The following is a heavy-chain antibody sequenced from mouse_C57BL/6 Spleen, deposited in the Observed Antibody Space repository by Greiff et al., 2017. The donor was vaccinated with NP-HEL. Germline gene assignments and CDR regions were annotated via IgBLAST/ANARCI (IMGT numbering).Heavy chain of an antibody. CDR1: GYTFTSYD. Sequence: VQLQQSGPELVKPGASVKLSCKASGYTFTSYDINWVKQRPGQGLEWIGWIYPRDGSTKYNEKFKGKATLTVDTSSSTAYMELHSLTSQDSAVYFCAKRRDYGGLWYFDYWGQGTTLTVSS. V-gene: IGHV1-85*01. D-gene: IGHD2-4*01. J-gene: IGHJ2*01. CDR2: IYPRDGST. CDR3: AKRRDYGGLWYFDY.